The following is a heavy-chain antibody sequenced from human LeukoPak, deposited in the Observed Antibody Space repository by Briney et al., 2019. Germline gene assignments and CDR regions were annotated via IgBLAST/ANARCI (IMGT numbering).Heavy chain of an antibody. D-gene: IGHD5-24*01. V-gene: IGHV1-69*04. Sequence: ASVKVSCKASGGTFSSYAISWVRQAPGQGLEWMGRIIPILGIANYAQKFQGRVTITADKSTSTAYMELSSLRSEDTAVYYCAGGVEMATKLTPRWYYFDYWGQGTLVTVSS. CDR3: AGGVEMATKLTPRWYYFDY. J-gene: IGHJ4*02. CDR1: GGTFSSYA. CDR2: IIPILGIA.